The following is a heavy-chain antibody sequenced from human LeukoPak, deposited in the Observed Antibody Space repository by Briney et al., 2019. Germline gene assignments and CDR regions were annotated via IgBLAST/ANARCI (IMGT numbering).Heavy chain of an antibody. V-gene: IGHV3-53*01. Sequence: GRSLRLSCAASGFTFDDYDMHWVRQGPGKGLEWVALMYTGGTTYYADSVKGRFIISRDNSKTTLSLQLNSLRAEDTAVYYCVRDRAAYYFDYWGQGTLVTVSP. J-gene: IGHJ4*02. CDR3: VRDRAAYYFDY. D-gene: IGHD6-13*01. CDR1: GFTFDDYD. CDR2: MYTGGTT.